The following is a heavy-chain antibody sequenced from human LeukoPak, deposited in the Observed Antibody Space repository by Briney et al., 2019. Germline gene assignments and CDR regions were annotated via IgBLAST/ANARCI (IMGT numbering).Heavy chain of an antibody. CDR2: IKQDGSEK. J-gene: IGHJ5*02. D-gene: IGHD1-20*01. CDR3: ARDPDNWNPGCLDP. V-gene: IGHV3-7*01. CDR1: GFTFSSYW. Sequence: GGSLRLSCAASGFTFSSYWMSWVRQAPGKGLEWVANIKQDGSEKYYVDSVKGQFTISRDNAKNSLYLQMNSLRAEDTAVYYCARDPDNWNPGCLDPWGREPWSPSPQ.